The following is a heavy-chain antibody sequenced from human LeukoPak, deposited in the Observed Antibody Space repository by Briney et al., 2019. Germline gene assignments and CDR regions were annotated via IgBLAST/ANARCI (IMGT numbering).Heavy chain of an antibody. V-gene: IGHV4-4*02. D-gene: IGHD3-10*01. Sequence: SGTLSLTCAVSGGSIRGPNWLTWVRQTPGKGLEWMGEIYQTGGTNYNPSLQRRVTISADRSKNLFSLNLRSVTAADTAVYYCASPTGTGRLSGTLDYWGQGTLVTVSS. CDR1: GGSIRGPNW. CDR2: IYQTGGT. J-gene: IGHJ4*02. CDR3: ASPTGTGRLSGTLDY.